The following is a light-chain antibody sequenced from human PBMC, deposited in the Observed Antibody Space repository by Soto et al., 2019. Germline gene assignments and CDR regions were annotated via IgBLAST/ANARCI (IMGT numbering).Light chain of an antibody. J-gene: IGLJ1*01. Sequence: QSALTQPASVSGSPGHSIAISCTGTSSDVGGYNFVSWYQQHPGKAPKLMIYDVSDRPSGVSNRFSGSKSGNTASLTISGLQAEDEADYYCSSYTSSSTLVFGTGTKVTVL. V-gene: IGLV2-14*01. CDR1: SSDVGGYNF. CDR2: DVS. CDR3: SSYTSSSTLV.